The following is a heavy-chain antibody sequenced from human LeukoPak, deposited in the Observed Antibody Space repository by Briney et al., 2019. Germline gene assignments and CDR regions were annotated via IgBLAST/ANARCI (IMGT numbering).Heavy chain of an antibody. V-gene: IGHV3-11*01. CDR1: GFTFSDYY. Sequence: GGSLRLSCTASGFTFSDYYMTWIRQAPGKGLEWLSYISGSGQAIYYADSVKGRFTISRDNAKSAIYLQMNSLRADDTATYYCGRAWAMFAPLVFWGQGTLVSVSS. CDR3: GRAWAMFAPLVF. J-gene: IGHJ4*02. D-gene: IGHD3-10*02. CDR2: ISGSGQAI.